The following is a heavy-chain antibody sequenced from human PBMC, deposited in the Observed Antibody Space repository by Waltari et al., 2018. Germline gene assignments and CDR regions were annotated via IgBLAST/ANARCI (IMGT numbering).Heavy chain of an antibody. CDR1: GGTFSSYA. J-gene: IGHJ4*02. CDR3: ARDSSSHSFFDY. D-gene: IGHD6-13*01. V-gene: IGHV1-69*05. Sequence: QVQLVQSGAEVKKPGSSVKVSCKASGGTFSSYAISWVRQSPGQGLEWEGGIIPSFGTANYTPKFQGTVTITTDESTRTAYMELSSLRSADTAVYYCARDSSSHSFFDYWGQGTLVTVSS. CDR2: IIPSFGTA.